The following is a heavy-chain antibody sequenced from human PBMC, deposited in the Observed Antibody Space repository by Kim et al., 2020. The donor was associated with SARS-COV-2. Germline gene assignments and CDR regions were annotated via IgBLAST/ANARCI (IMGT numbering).Heavy chain of an antibody. CDR2: IIPILGIA. CDR1: GGTFSSYA. CDR3: ARARSSVMVRGAWVSPLVVIDP. J-gene: IGHJ5*02. D-gene: IGHD3-10*01. V-gene: IGHV1-69*04. Sequence: SVKVSCKASGGTFSSYAISWVRQAPGQGLEWMGRIIPILGIANYAQKFQGRVTITADKSTSTAYMELSSLRSEDTAVYYCARARSSVMVRGAWVSPLVVIDPWGQGTLVTVSS.